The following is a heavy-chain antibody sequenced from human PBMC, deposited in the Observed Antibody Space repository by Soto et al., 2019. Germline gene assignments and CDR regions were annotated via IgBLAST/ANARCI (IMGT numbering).Heavy chain of an antibody. CDR3: AKGGGPLGTPFDY. D-gene: IGHD1-7*01. V-gene: IGHV3-9*01. CDR2: ISWNSGSI. J-gene: IGHJ4*02. CDR1: GFTFDDYA. Sequence: EVQLVESGGGLVQPGRSLRLSCAASGFTFDDYAMHWVRQAPGKGLEWVSGISWNSGSIGYADSVKGRFTISRDNAKKCGYLQMNSLRAEDTALYYCAKGGGPLGTPFDYWGQGTLVTVSS.